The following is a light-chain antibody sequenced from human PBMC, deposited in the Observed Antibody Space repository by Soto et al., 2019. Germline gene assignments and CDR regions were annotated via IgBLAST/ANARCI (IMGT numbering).Light chain of an antibody. CDR2: KAS. CDR1: QSVGRW. V-gene: IGKV1-5*03. CDR3: QQYETYAT. Sequence: IQMTQSPATLPASLGDSVTITCRASQSVGRWLAWYQQKPGKAPQVLIYKASDLKSGVPSRFSGSGSGTEFTLTISGLQPDDSATYYCQQYETYATFGQGTKVDI. J-gene: IGKJ1*01.